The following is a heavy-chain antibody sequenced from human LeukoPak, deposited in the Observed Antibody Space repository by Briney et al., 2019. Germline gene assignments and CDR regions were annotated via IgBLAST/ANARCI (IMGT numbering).Heavy chain of an antibody. CDR2: IYTSGST. D-gene: IGHD3-10*01. V-gene: IGHV4-4*07. CDR1: GGSISTYH. Sequence: PSETLSLTCTVSGGSISTYHWSWIRQPAGKGLEWIGRIYTSGSTNYNPSLESRVTISVDKSKNQFSLKLSSVTAADTAVYYCATNSYYGSGNYFDYWGQGTLVTVSS. CDR3: ATNSYYGSGNYFDY. J-gene: IGHJ4*02.